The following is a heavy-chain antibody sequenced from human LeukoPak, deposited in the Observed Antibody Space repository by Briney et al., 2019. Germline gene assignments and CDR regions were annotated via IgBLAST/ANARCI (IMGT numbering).Heavy chain of an antibody. D-gene: IGHD1-26*01. CDR2: ISESGDTT. CDR1: GFTFSNYA. V-gene: IGHV3-23*01. J-gene: IGHJ4*02. Sequence: PGGSLRLSCAASGFTFSNYAMNWVRQAPGKGLEWVSSISESGDTTHYADSVKGRFTISRDNAQNTLYLQMNTLRAEDTALYYCAKQWVDCWGQGTLVTVSP. CDR3: AKQWVDC.